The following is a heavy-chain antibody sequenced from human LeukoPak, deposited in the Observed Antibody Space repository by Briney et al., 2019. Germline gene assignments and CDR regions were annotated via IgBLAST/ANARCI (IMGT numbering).Heavy chain of an antibody. V-gene: IGHV4-61*02. CDR1: GGSISSGSYY. D-gene: IGHD6-19*01. Sequence: PSQTLSLTCTVSGGSISSGSYYWSWIRQPAGKGLDGSVRIYTSGSTNYNPSRKSRVTISVDTSKHQFSLKLSSVTAADTAVYYCARGGAVAGYGMDVWGQGTPVTVSS. CDR3: ARGGAVAGYGMDV. J-gene: IGHJ6*02. CDR2: IYTSGST.